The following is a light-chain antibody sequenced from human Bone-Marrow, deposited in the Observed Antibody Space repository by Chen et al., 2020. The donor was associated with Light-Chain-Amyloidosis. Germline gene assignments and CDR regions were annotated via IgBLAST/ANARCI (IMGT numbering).Light chain of an antibody. Sequence: ETVLTQSPGTLSLSQWEGANLSCRARQTISSNYLTWYQQKFGQAPRLLIYGSSSRATGIPDRFTGSGSGTDFTLTINRLEPEDFAMYYCQQYGTSPLTFGGGIKVEIK. J-gene: IGKJ4*01. CDR3: QQYGTSPLT. CDR1: QTISSNY. CDR2: GSS. V-gene: IGKV3-20*01.